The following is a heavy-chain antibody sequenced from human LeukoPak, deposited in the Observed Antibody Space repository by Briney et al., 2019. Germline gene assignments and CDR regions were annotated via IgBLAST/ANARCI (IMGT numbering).Heavy chain of an antibody. D-gene: IGHD3-10*01. V-gene: IGHV4-38-2*02. CDR1: GYSISSGYY. Sequence: SETLSLTCNVSGYSISSGYYWGWIRQPPGKGLEWIGSIYYSGSTYYNPSLKSRVTISVDTSKNQFSLKLSSVTAADTAVYYCARHMVRGVTYYYMDVWGKGTTVTISS. CDR3: ARHMVRGVTYYYMDV. J-gene: IGHJ6*03. CDR2: IYYSGST.